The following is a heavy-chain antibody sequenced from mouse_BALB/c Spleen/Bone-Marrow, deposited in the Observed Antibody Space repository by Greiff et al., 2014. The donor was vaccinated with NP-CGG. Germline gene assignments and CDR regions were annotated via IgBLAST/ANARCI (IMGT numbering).Heavy chain of an antibody. CDR2: MHPSDSET. V-gene: IGHV1S126*01. J-gene: IGHJ3*01. CDR3: ARFGNYEGFGY. D-gene: IGHD2-1*01. Sequence: QVQLKESGAELVRPGASVKLSCKASGYSFTNYWMNWVKQRPGQGLEWIGMMHPSDSETRLNQKFKDKATLTVDKSSSTAYMQVSSPTSEDSAVYYCARFGNYEGFGYWGQGTLVTVSA. CDR1: GYSFTNYW.